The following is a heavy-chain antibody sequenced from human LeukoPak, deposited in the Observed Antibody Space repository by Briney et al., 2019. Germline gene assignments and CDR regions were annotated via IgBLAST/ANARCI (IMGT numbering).Heavy chain of an antibody. CDR3: ARSHSGRYHFDY. J-gene: IGHJ4*02. Sequence: GGSLRLSCAASGFTFSDYYMDWVRQAPGKGLEWVGRNKNKGNGNSTDYAASVKGRFTISSDKSNNSLYLQVTGLKTEDRDVYYCARSHSGRYHFDYWGQGTLVTVSS. CDR1: GFTFSDYY. V-gene: IGHV3-72*01. CDR2: NKNKGNGNST. D-gene: IGHD1-26*01.